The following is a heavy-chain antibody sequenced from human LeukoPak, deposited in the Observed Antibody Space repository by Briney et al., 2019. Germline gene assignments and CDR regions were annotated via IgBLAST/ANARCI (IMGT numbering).Heavy chain of an antibody. D-gene: IGHD4-17*01. Sequence: ASVKVSCKASGYTFTNYGISWVRQAPGQGLEWMGWISTYNGNTNYAQKFQGRVTVTTDTSTTTAYMELRSLRSDDTAVYYCARDFNGDYTGSYFDYWGQGTLVTVSS. CDR3: ARDFNGDYTGSYFDY. CDR1: GYTFTNYG. V-gene: IGHV1-18*01. J-gene: IGHJ4*02. CDR2: ISTYNGNT.